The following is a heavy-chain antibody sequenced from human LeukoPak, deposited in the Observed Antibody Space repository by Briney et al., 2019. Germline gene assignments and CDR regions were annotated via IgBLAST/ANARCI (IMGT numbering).Heavy chain of an antibody. J-gene: IGHJ4*02. V-gene: IGHV3-48*01. Sequence: GGSLRLSCVVSGLTFSNYWMIWVRQAPGKGLEWGSYISGSSSTIYYADSVKGRFTISRDNGKNTLYLQMNSLRAEDTAVYYCARGSTYYDSSGQVPFDYWGQGTLVTVSS. CDR3: ARGSTYYDSSGQVPFDY. CDR1: GLTFSNYW. CDR2: ISGSSSTI. D-gene: IGHD3-22*01.